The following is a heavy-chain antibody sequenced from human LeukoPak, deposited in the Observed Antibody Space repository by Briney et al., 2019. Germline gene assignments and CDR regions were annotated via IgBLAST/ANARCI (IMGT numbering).Heavy chain of an antibody. CDR2: ISSSSTI. D-gene: IGHD2-15*01. Sequence: GGSLRLSCAASGFTFSSYAMHWVRQAPGKGLEWVSYISSSSTIYYADSVKGRFTISRDNAKNSLYLQMNSLRDEDTAVYYCAREVLVVALKDWGQGTLVTVSS. CDR1: GFTFSSYA. CDR3: AREVLVVALKD. J-gene: IGHJ4*02. V-gene: IGHV3-48*02.